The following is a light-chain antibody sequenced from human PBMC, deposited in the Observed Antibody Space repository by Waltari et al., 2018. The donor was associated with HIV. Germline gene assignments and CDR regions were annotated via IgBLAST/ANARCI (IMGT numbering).Light chain of an antibody. CDR2: EVY. Sequence: HSALTQPASVSGSPGPSITISCTCPPSDLDTFDFVSWYQQSPGRAPNLIIFEVYLRPSGVSQRFSGSKSGDTASLTISALRAEDEADYFCSSYSARGFVAFGGGTKVTVL. V-gene: IGLV2-14*01. J-gene: IGLJ3*02. CDR3: SSYSARGFVA. CDR1: PSDLDTFDF.